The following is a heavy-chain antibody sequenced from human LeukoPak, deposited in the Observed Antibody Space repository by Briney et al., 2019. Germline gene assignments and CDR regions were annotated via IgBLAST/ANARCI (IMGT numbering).Heavy chain of an antibody. CDR3: ARAITAAGRARFDY. CDR2: IQYTGST. Sequence: SETLSLTCTVSSVSISGYYWSWIRQPPGKGLEWIAYIQYTGSTIYNPSLQSRVTISVDTSKNQFSLKLSSVTAADTAVYYCARAITAAGRARFDYWGQGTLVTVSS. D-gene: IGHD6-13*01. J-gene: IGHJ4*02. V-gene: IGHV4-59*01. CDR1: SVSISGYY.